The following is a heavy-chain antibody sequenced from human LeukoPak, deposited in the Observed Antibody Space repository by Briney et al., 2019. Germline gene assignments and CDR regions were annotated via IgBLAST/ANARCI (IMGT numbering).Heavy chain of an antibody. V-gene: IGHV3-30-3*01. J-gene: IGHJ4*02. CDR2: ISYDGSNK. CDR1: VFTFSSYG. D-gene: IGHD7-27*01. Sequence: PGSSLRLSCAVSVFTFSSYGMHWVRQAPGKGLEWLAVISYDGSNKYYADSVKGRFTISRDNSKNTLYLQMNSLRAEDTAVYYCARAPRSWGFDYWGQGTLVTVSS. CDR3: ARAPRSWGFDY.